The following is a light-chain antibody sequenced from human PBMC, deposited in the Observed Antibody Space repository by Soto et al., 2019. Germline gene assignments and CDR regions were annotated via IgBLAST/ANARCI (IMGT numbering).Light chain of an antibody. Sequence: QSALTQPPSASGSPGQSVNISCSGTSSDVGRYIYVSWYQQHPGKAPKIIMYEVSKRPSGVPDRFSGSKSGNTASLTVSGLQAEDEADYYCSSYGGSNNYVFGTGTKLTVL. CDR2: EVS. J-gene: IGLJ1*01. CDR3: SSYGGSNNYV. CDR1: SSDVGRYIY. V-gene: IGLV2-8*01.